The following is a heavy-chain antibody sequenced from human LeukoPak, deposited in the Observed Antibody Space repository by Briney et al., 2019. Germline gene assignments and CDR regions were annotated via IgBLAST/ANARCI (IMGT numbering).Heavy chain of an antibody. CDR2: ISSSSSYI. D-gene: IGHD6-19*01. CDR1: GFTFSSYS. Sequence: GGSLRLSCAASGFTFSSYSMNWVRQAPGKGLEWVSSISSSSSYIYYADSVKGRFTISRDNAKNSLYLQMNSLRAEDTAVYYCARLGLSGWYALNAFDIWGQGTMVTVSS. CDR3: ARLGLSGWYALNAFDI. J-gene: IGHJ3*02. V-gene: IGHV3-21*01.